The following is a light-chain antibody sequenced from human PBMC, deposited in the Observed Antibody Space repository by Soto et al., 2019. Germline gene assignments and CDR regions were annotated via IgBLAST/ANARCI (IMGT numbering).Light chain of an antibody. V-gene: IGKV3-20*01. CDR1: QSLSSSY. J-gene: IGKJ1*01. CDR2: GAS. CDR3: QQYGSSPWT. Sequence: EIVMTQSPATLSVSPGERATLSCRASQSLSSSYLAWYQQKPGQAPRLLIYGASSRATGIPDRFSGGGSGTDFTLTISRLETEDFAVYYCQQYGSSPWTFGQGTKGEIK.